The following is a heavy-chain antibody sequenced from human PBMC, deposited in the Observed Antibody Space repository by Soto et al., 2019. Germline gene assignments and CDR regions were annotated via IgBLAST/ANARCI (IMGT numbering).Heavy chain of an antibody. J-gene: IGHJ3*01. CDR2: IYPGDSDT. D-gene: IGHD6-13*01. V-gene: IGHV5-51*01. CDR3: ARRQYSSSFDAFDV. Sequence: PGESLKISCKASVYSFTSNWIGWVRLMPGKGLEWMGIIYPGDSDTRYSPSFQGQVTISADKSISTAYLQWSSLKASDTAMYYCARRQYSSSFDAFDVWGQGTMVTVSS. CDR1: VYSFTSNW.